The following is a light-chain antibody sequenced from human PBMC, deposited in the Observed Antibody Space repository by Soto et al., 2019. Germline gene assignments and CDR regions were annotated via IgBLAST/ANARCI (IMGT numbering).Light chain of an antibody. J-gene: IGKJ3*01. Sequence: DIQMTQSPSSLSASVGDRVTITCRASQTITNYLNWYQHKPGKAPQLLIYAASSLQSGVPSRFSGSVSGTDFTLTISSPQPEDFATYFCQQSHITPFTFGPGTKVDIK. CDR1: QTITNY. CDR2: AAS. V-gene: IGKV1-39*01. CDR3: QQSHITPFT.